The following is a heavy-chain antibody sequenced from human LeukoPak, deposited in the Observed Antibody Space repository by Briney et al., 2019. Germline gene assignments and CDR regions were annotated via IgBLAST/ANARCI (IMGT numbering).Heavy chain of an antibody. J-gene: IGHJ4*02. CDR3: AREVGASPFFDY. CDR1: GFTFSSYA. Sequence: GGSLRLSCAASGFTFSSYAMSWVRQAPGKGLEWVSAISGSGGSTYYADSVKGRFTISRDNSKNTLYLQMNSLRAEDTAIYYCAREVGASPFFDYWGQGTLVTVSS. CDR2: ISGSGGST. D-gene: IGHD1-26*01. V-gene: IGHV3-23*01.